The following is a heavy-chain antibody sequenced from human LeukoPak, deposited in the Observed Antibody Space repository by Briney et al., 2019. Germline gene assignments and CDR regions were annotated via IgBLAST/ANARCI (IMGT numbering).Heavy chain of an antibody. D-gene: IGHD3-16*01. CDR3: ARGPSVLWGLPRDWAFDI. V-gene: IGHV1-8*02. CDR2: MNPNSGNT. J-gene: IGHJ3*02. CDR1: GGTFSSYA. Sequence: ASVKVSCKASGGTFSSYAISWVRQAPGQGLEWMGWMNPNSGNTGYAQKFQGRVTMTRNTSISTAYMELSSLRSEDTAVYYCARGPSVLWGLPRDWAFDIWGQGTMVTVSS.